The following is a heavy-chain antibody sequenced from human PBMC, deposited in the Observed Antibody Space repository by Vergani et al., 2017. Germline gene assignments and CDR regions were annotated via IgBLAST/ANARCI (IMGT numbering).Heavy chain of an antibody. J-gene: IGHJ4*02. CDR2: ISSSSSYI. CDR1: GFTFSSYS. CDR3: ARGTQGYYDILTGYPPGRY. V-gene: IGHV3-21*01. Sequence: EVQLVESGGGLVKPGGSLRLSCAASGFTFSSYSMNWVRQAPGKGLEWVSSISSSSSYIYYADSVKGRFTISRDNAKNSLYLQMNSLRAEDTAVYYCARGTQGYYDILTGYPPGRYWGQGTLVTVSS. D-gene: IGHD3-9*01.